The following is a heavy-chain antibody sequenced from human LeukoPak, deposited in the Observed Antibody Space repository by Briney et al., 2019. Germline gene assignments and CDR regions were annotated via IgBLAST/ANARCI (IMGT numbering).Heavy chain of an antibody. CDR1: GGSFSGYY. CDR3: ARVERLGYEDY. V-gene: IGHV4-34*01. Sequence: KPSETLSLTCAVYGGSFSGYYWSWIRQPPGKGLEWIGETSHGGSTNYNPSLESRVTISADTSKNQFSLKLTSVTAADTAVYYCARVERLGYEDYWGQGTLVTVSS. CDR2: TSHGGST. D-gene: IGHD2-15*01. J-gene: IGHJ4*02.